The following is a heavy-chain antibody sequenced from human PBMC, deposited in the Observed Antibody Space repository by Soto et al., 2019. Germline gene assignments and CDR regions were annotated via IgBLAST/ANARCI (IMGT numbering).Heavy chain of an antibody. Sequence: PSETLSLTCTVSGGSISSYYWSWIRQPPGKGLEWIGYIYYSGSTNYNPSLKSRVTISVDTSKNQFSLKLSSVTAADTAVYYCARLARRDTAMVDNWFDPWGQGTLVTVSS. CDR3: ARLARRDTAMVDNWFDP. D-gene: IGHD5-18*01. CDR1: GGSISSYY. V-gene: IGHV4-59*01. J-gene: IGHJ5*02. CDR2: IYYSGST.